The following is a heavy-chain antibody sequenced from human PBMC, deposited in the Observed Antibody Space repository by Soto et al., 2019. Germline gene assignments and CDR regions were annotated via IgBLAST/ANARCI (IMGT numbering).Heavy chain of an antibody. Sequence: QVQLQQWGAGLLKPSETLSLTCAVYGGSFSGYYWSWIRQPPGKGLEWIGELNSSGDTNYNPSLKCRVTISVETSKNNLSLKLSSVTXAXXXXXXXXXXXXXGAAFWGQGTLVTVSS. D-gene: IGHD2-15*01. V-gene: IGHV4-34*02. CDR2: LNSSGDT. CDR1: GGSFSGYY. CDR3: XXXXXXGAAF. J-gene: IGHJ4*02.